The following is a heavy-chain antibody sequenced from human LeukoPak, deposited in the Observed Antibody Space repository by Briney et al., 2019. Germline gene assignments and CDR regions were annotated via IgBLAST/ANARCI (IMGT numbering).Heavy chain of an antibody. V-gene: IGHV4-59*01. Sequence: SETLSLTCTVSGGSISSYYWSWIRQPPGKGPEWIGYIYYGGSTNYNPSLKSRVTISVDTSKNQFSLKLSSVTAADTAVYYCASFWAVAGSFDYWGQGTLVTVSS. CDR3: ASFWAVAGSFDY. D-gene: IGHD6-19*01. J-gene: IGHJ4*02. CDR2: IYYGGST. CDR1: GGSISSYY.